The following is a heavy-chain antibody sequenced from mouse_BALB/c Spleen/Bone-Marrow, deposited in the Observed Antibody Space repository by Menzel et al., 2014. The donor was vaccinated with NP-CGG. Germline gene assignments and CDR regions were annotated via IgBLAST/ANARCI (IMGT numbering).Heavy chain of an antibody. Sequence: VQLQQSGPGLVQPSQSLSITCTVSGFSLTTYGIHWIRQSPGKGLEWLGVILSGGSSDYNAAFISRVSINKDNSKSQVFFKMNSLQANDTAIYYCARNYDYGAYYCDYWGQGTFITVSS. J-gene: IGHJ2*02. D-gene: IGHD2-4*01. CDR1: GFSLTTYG. CDR3: ARNYDYGAYYCDY. V-gene: IGHV2-2*02. CDR2: ILSGGSS.